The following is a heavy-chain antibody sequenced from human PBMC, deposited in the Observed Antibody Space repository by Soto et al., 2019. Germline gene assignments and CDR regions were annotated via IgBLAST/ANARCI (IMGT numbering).Heavy chain of an antibody. CDR3: TGLWLVEIYNY. CDR1: GFSFKNAW. Sequence: EVELVESGGGLVKTGGSLPLSCAASGFSFKNAWMNWVRQAPGKGLEWVCRIKNKNDGGTTDYAAFVKGRFTISRDASENTLYLHMHGLKTEDTGVYFCTGLWLVEIYNYWGQGSLVTVSS. J-gene: IGHJ4*01. D-gene: IGHD3-10*01. V-gene: IGHV3-15*07. CDR2: IKNKNDGGTT.